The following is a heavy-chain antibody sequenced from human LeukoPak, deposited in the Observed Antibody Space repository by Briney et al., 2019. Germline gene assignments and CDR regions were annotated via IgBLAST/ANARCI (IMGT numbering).Heavy chain of an antibody. CDR3: ASPRAAAGAEYFQH. V-gene: IGHV1-46*01. CDR2: NPSGGST. J-gene: IGHJ1*01. D-gene: IGHD6-13*01. Sequence: NPSGGSTSYAQKFQGRVTMTRDTSTSTVYMELSSLRSEDTAVYYCASPRAAAGAEYFQHWGQGTLVTVSS.